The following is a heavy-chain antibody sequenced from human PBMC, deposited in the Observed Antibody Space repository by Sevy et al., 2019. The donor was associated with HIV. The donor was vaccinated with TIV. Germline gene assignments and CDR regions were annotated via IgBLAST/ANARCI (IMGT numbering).Heavy chain of an antibody. CDR2: IDTSGGT. D-gene: IGHD2-15*01. V-gene: IGHV4-4*07. CDR3: ARRSVAGPYNWFDP. Sequence: SETLSLTCTVSGGSISSFYWSWIRQPAGKGLEWIGRIDTSGGTNYNTSLKSRVTMSGDTSKNQFSLKLTSVTAADTAVYYCARRSVAGPYNWFDPWGQGTLVTVSS. CDR1: GGSISSFY. J-gene: IGHJ5*02.